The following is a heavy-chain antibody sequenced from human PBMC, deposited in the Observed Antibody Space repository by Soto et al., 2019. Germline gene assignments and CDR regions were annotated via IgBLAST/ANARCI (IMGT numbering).Heavy chain of an antibody. Sequence: EVQLLESGGGLVQPGGSLRLSCAASGFTFSSYAMSWVRQAPGKGLEWVSAISGSGGSTYYADSVKGRFTISRDNSKNTLYLQMNSLRAEDTAVYYCAKDHLGYCSGGSCYEEIGLVVDYWGQGTLVTVSS. D-gene: IGHD2-15*01. CDR3: AKDHLGYCSGGSCYEEIGLVVDY. J-gene: IGHJ4*02. CDR1: GFTFSSYA. CDR2: ISGSGGST. V-gene: IGHV3-23*01.